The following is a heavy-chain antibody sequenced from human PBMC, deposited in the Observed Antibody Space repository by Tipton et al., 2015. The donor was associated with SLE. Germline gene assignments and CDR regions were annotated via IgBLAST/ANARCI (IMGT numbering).Heavy chain of an antibody. V-gene: IGHV4-59*01. CDR3: ARGPPYMEWERNWFDP. J-gene: IGHJ5*02. Sequence: LRLSCTVSGGSIRSYYWTWIRQPPGKRLEWIAYIYHSGSTNYNPSLKSRVTISVDTSKNQFSLKLSSVTAADTAVYYCARGPPYMEWERNWFDPWGQGTQVTVSS. D-gene: IGHD1-26*01. CDR2: IYHSGST. CDR1: GGSIRSYY.